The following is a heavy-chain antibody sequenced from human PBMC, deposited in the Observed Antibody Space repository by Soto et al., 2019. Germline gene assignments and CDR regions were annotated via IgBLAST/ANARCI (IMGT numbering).Heavy chain of an antibody. CDR2: IYPADSDI. J-gene: IGHJ6*02. V-gene: IGHV5-51*01. CDR1: GYSFSSYW. Sequence: GESLKISCKASGYSFSSYWIAWVRQMPGKGLEWMGIIYPADSDIRYSEFSEGHVTISADKSISTAYLQWSSLKALDTAIYYCARGDYDILTGDYKSYFGMDVWGQGTTVTVSS. D-gene: IGHD3-9*01. CDR3: ARGDYDILTGDYKSYFGMDV.